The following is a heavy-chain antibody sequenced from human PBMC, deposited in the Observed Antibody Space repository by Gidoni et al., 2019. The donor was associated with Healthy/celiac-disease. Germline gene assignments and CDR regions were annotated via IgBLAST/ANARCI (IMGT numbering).Heavy chain of an antibody. V-gene: IGHV4-39*07. Sequence: QLQLQESGPGLVKPSETLSLPCTVSGGSISSSSYYWGWIRQPPGKGLEWIGSIYYSGSTYYNPSLKSRVTISVDTSKNQFSLKLSSVTAADTAVYYCARDRKAAAGREGFDYWGQGTLVTVSS. CDR2: IYYSGST. CDR1: GGSISSSSYY. D-gene: IGHD6-13*01. CDR3: ARDRKAAAGREGFDY. J-gene: IGHJ4*02.